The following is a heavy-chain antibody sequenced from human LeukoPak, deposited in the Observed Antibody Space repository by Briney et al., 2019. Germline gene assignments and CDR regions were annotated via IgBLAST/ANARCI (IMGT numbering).Heavy chain of an antibody. CDR2: ISSSGSTI. D-gene: IGHD6-25*01. CDR3: VRGLVGGADAFDI. V-gene: IGHV3-48*04. J-gene: IGHJ3*02. CDR1: GFTFSSYG. Sequence: GGSLRLSCAASGFTFSSYGMSWVRQAPGKGLEWVSYISSSGSTIYYADSVKGRFTISRDNAKNSLYLQMNSLRAEDTAVYYCVRGLVGGADAFDIWGQGTMVTVSS.